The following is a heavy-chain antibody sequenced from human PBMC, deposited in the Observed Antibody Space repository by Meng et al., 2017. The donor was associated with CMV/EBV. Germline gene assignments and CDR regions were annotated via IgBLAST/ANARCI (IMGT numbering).Heavy chain of an antibody. V-gene: IGHV3-48*03. CDR1: GFTFSSYE. J-gene: IGHJ5*02. D-gene: IGHD3-3*01. Sequence: GESPKISCAASGFTFSSYEMNWVRQAPGKGLEWVSYISSSGSTIYYADSVKGRFTISRDNAKNSLYLQMNSLRAEDTAVYYCARGLVTYYDFWIGNHKTNWFDPWGQGTLVTVSS. CDR2: ISSSGSTI. CDR3: ARGLVTYYDFWIGNHKTNWFDP.